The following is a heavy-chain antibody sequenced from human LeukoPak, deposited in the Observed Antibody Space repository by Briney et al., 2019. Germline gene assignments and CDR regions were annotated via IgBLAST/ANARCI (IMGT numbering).Heavy chain of an antibody. J-gene: IGHJ5*01. CDR3: TRGVLPARFDF. D-gene: IGHD2-2*01. V-gene: IGHV1-2*02. CDR2: TNPKNGDR. Sequence: ASVKVSCKASGGTFSSYAISWVRQAPGQGFEWMGWTNPKNGDRKYAQKFQGRVTMTRDTSTSTVYMEVSRLTSDDTAVYYCTRGVLPARFDFWGQGTLVTVSS. CDR1: GGTFSSYA.